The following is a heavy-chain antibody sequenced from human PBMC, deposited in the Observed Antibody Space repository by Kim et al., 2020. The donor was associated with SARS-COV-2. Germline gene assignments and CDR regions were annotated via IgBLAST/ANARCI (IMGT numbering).Heavy chain of an antibody. CDR3: ARVFPEVNLPALSTEPSYGMDG. J-gene: IGHJ6*02. Sequence: SVKVSCKASGGTFSSYAISWVRQAPGQGLEWMGGIIPIFGTANYAQKFQGRVTITADESTSTAYMELSSLRSEDTAVYDCARVFPEVNLPALSTEPSYGMDGWGQGTTVTVSS. D-gene: IGHD2-2*01. V-gene: IGHV1-69*13. CDR2: IIPIFGTA. CDR1: GGTFSSYA.